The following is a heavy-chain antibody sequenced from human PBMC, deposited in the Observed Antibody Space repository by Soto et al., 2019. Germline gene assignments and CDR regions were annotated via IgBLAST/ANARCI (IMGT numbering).Heavy chain of an antibody. CDR3: ARYPAYSSSWYYFDF. D-gene: IGHD6-13*01. V-gene: IGHV1-69*13. J-gene: IGHJ4*02. CDR1: GGTFSSYA. Sequence: ASVKVSCKASGGTFSSYAISWVRQAPGQGLEGMGGIIPIFGTANYAQKFQGRVTITADESTSTAYMELSSLRSEDTAVYYCARYPAYSSSWYYFDFWGQGTLVTVSS. CDR2: IIPIFGTA.